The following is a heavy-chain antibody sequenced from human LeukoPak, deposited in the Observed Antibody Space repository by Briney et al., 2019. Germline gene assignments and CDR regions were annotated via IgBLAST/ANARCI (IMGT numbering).Heavy chain of an antibody. CDR1: GFAFSGYR. D-gene: IGHD3-10*01. J-gene: IGHJ4*02. Sequence: PGGSLRLSCAASGFAFSGYRMNWVRQAPGKGLEWVSYISSSSRTIYYADSVKGRFTISRDNSKNTLYLQMNSLRAEDTAVYYCGGEIELYYYGSGPLRGFDYWGQGTLVTVSS. CDR2: ISSSSRTI. V-gene: IGHV3-48*01. CDR3: GGEIELYYYGSGPLRGFDY.